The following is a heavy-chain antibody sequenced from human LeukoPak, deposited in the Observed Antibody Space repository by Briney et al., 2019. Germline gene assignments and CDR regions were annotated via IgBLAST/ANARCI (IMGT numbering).Heavy chain of an antibody. Sequence: SETLSLTCAVSGGSISSNNWWSWVRQPPGKGLEWIGEIYHGGSTNYNPSLKSRIAMSVDMSRNQFSLQLSSVTAADTAVYYCAKGEDYGSGTVHFASWGQGTLVTVSS. CDR3: AKGEDYGSGTVHFAS. V-gene: IGHV4-4*02. CDR2: IYHGGST. D-gene: IGHD3-10*01. J-gene: IGHJ4*02. CDR1: GGSISSNNW.